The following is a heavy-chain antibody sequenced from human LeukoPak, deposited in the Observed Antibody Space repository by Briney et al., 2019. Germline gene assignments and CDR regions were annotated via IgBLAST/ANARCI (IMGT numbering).Heavy chain of an antibody. CDR1: GFTFSSYG. J-gene: IGHJ5*02. V-gene: IGHV3-30*02. Sequence: GGSLRLSCAASGFTFSSYGMHWVRQAPGKGLEWVAFIRYDGSNKYYADSVKGRFTISRDNSKNTLYLQMNSLRAEDTAVYYCAKEANDFWSGYTGWFDPWGQGTLVTVSS. CDR3: AKEANDFWSGYTGWFDP. CDR2: IRYDGSNK. D-gene: IGHD3-3*01.